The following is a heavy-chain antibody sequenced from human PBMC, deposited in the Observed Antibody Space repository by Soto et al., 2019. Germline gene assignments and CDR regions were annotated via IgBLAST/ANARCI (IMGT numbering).Heavy chain of an antibody. J-gene: IGHJ6*02. CDR2: ISSSSSYT. Sequence: PGGSLRLSCAASGFTVSDYYMSWIRQAPGKGLEWVSYISSSSSYTNYADSVKGRFTISRDNAKNSLYLQMNSLRAEDTAVYYCARDLDPPRPYLKWFPQSYYGMDVWGQGTTVTVS. D-gene: IGHD3-3*01. CDR3: ARDLDPPRPYLKWFPQSYYGMDV. V-gene: IGHV3-11*06. CDR1: GFTVSDYY.